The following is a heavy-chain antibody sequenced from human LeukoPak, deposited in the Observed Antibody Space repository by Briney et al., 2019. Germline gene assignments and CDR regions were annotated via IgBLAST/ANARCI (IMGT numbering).Heavy chain of an antibody. J-gene: IGHJ4*02. D-gene: IGHD4-17*01. CDR2: IKQDGSEK. V-gene: IGHV3-7*03. Sequence: GGSLRLSCAASGFTVSDVYMSWVRQAPGKGLEWVANIKQDGSEKYYVDSVKGRFTISRDNAKNSLYLQMNSLRAEDTAVYYCARDETYGDYDYWGQGTLVTVSS. CDR3: ARDETYGDYDY. CDR1: GFTVSDVY.